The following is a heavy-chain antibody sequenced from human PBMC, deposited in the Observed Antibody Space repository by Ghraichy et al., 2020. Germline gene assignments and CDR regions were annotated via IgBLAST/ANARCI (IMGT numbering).Heavy chain of an antibody. Sequence: GGSLRLSCEASGFTFSSHWMTWVRQAPGKGLEWVANIKGDGSDKSYVDSVKGRFAISRDNTKNSLYLKMNSLRADDTAGYYCARGFGTDHWGQGALVTVSS. CDR2: IKGDGSDK. J-gene: IGHJ4*02. D-gene: IGHD3-16*01. V-gene: IGHV3-7*04. CDR3: ARGFGTDH. CDR1: GFTFSSHW.